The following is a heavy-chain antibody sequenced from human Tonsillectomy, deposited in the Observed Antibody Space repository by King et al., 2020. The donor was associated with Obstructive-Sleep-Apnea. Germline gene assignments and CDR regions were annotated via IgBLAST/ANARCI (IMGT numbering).Heavy chain of an antibody. V-gene: IGHV3-23*04. CDR1: GFTFNKFA. CDR3: AATTVTLYYDY. Sequence: VQLVESGGGLVQPGGSLRLSCAASGFTFNKFAMTWVRQAPGKGLEWVSPISGSCGGTNYADPVKGRFTISRDNSENTLYLQINSLRAEDTAVYFCAATTVTLYYDYWGQGTLVTVSS. CDR2: ISGSCGGT. D-gene: IGHD4-17*01. J-gene: IGHJ4*02.